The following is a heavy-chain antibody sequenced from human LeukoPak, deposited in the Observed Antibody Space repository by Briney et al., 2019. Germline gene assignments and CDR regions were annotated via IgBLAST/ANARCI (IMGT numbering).Heavy chain of an antibody. CDR3: AKGLGATYYYDSSGYYFDY. V-gene: IGHV1-2*02. CDR2: INPNSGGT. J-gene: IGHJ4*02. D-gene: IGHD3-22*01. CDR1: GYTFTGYY. Sequence: ASVKVSCKASGYTFTGYYMHWVRQAPGQGLEWMGWINPNSGGTNYAQKFQGRVTMTRDTSIITAYMELNRLRSDDTAVYYCAKGLGATYYYDSSGYYFDYWGQGTLVTVSS.